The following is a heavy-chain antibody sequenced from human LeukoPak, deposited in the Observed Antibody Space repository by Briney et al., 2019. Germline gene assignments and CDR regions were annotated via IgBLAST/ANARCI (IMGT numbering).Heavy chain of an antibody. D-gene: IGHD2-2*01. CDR2: ISWDGGST. CDR1: GFTFDDYA. Sequence: GSLRLSCAASGFTFDDYAMHWVRQAPGKGLEWVSLISWDGGSTYYADSVKGRFTISRDNNKNSLYLQMNSLRAEDTALYYCAKDYHCSSTSCYNAYYYYYMDVWGKGTTVTVSS. J-gene: IGHJ6*03. CDR3: AKDYHCSSTSCYNAYYYYYMDV. V-gene: IGHV3-43D*03.